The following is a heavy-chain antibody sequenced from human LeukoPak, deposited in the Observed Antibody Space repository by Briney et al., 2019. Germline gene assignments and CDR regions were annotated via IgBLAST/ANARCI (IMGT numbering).Heavy chain of an antibody. CDR2: INPNSGGT. CDR3: ARVVPAARRTYNWFDP. D-gene: IGHD2-2*01. J-gene: IGHJ5*02. V-gene: IGHV1-2*02. CDR1: GYTFTGYY. Sequence: ASVKVSCKASGYTFTGYYMHWVRQAPGQGLEWMGWINPNSGGTNYAQKLQGRVTMTRDTSISTAYMELSRLRSDDTAVYYCARVVPAARRTYNWFDPWGQGTLVTVSS.